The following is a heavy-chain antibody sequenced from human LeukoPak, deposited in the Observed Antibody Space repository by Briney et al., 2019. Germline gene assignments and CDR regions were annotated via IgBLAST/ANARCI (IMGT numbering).Heavy chain of an antibody. Sequence: PGGSLRLSCAASGFTFSTSGMNWVRQAPGKGLEWVSYITSSSSAKYYAASVRGRFTISRDNAKNSLYLQMNSLTAEDTAVYFCVRDQGSWSIAAHLDTFDIWGQGTMVTVSS. J-gene: IGHJ3*02. CDR3: VRDQGSWSIAAHLDTFDI. V-gene: IGHV3-48*01. D-gene: IGHD6-6*01. CDR1: GFTFSTSG. CDR2: ITSSSSAK.